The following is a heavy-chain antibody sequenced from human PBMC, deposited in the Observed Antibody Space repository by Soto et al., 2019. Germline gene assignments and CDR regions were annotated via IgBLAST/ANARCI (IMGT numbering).Heavy chain of an antibody. Sequence: GGSLRLSCAASGLTFSNAWMNWVRQAPGKGLEWVGQIKSKTDGGTIFYPAPVEGRFIISRDDSTNTLYLQMNSLKTEDTAVYYCTTAHPRGPDYWGQGTLVTVS. CDR2: IKSKTDGGTI. CDR3: TTAHPRGPDY. V-gene: IGHV3-15*01. CDR1: GLTFSNAW. D-gene: IGHD5-12*01. J-gene: IGHJ4*02.